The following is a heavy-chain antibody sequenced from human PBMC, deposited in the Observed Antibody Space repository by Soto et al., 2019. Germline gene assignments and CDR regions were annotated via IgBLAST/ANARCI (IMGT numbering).Heavy chain of an antibody. CDR3: AKSDWNYATPFDY. J-gene: IGHJ4*02. D-gene: IGHD1-7*01. CDR2: VSGSGGST. Sequence: EVQLLESGGGLVQPGGSLRLSCAASGFTFSSYAMSWVRQAPGKGLEWVSAVSGSGGSTYYADSVKGRFTISRDNSKNQLYLQRKCLTAEDTAVYYRAKSDWNYATPFDYWCQGTLVSVSS. CDR1: GFTFSSYA. V-gene: IGHV3-23*01.